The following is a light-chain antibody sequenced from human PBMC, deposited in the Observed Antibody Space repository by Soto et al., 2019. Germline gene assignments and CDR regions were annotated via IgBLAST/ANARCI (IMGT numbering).Light chain of an antibody. Sequence: QSALTQPASVSGSPGQSITISCTGTSSDVGGYNYVSWYQHHPGKAPRLMIYASSNRPSGVSHRFSGSRSGNTASLTISGLQAEDEADYYCGSITRSSTSVFGTGTKLTVL. CDR1: SSDVGGYNY. V-gene: IGLV2-14*01. J-gene: IGLJ1*01. CDR2: ASS. CDR3: GSITRSSTSV.